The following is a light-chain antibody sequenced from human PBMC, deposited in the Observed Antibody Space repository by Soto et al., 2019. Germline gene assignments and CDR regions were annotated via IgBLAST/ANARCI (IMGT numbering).Light chain of an antibody. CDR3: QHYGSSPLA. CDR2: GAS. V-gene: IGKV3-20*01. J-gene: IGKJ3*01. CDR1: QSVSSSY. Sequence: ESVLTQSLATPSLSPGERATLSCRASQSVSSSYLAWYQQKPGQAPRLLIYGASSRATGIPDRFSGSGSGTDFTLTISRLEPEDFALYYCQHYGSSPLAFGPGTKVDIK.